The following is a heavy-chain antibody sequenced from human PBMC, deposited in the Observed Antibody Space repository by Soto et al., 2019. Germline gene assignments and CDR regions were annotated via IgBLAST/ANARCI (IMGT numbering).Heavy chain of an antibody. CDR2: ISYDGSNK. CDR3: AREARDLSVEIAAAGTADY. V-gene: IGHV3-30-3*01. CDR1: GFTFSSYA. D-gene: IGHD6-13*01. J-gene: IGHJ4*02. Sequence: ESGGGVVQPGRSLRLSCAASGFTFSSYAMHWVRQAPGKGLEWVAVISYDGSNKYYADSVKGRFTISRDNSKNTLYLQMNSLRAEDTAVYYCAREARDLSVEIAAAGTADYWGQGTLVTVSS.